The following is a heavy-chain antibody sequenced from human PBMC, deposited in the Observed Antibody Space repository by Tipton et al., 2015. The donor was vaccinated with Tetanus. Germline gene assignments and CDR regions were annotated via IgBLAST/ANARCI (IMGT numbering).Heavy chain of an antibody. Sequence: TLSLTCTVSGGSISSGGYYWSWIRQHPGKGLEWIGYIYYSGSTYYNPSLKSRVTISVDTSKNQFSLKLSSVTAADTAVYYCVRGDSSGYYYVGGNDAFDIWGQGTMVTVSS. J-gene: IGHJ3*02. CDR1: GGSISSGGYY. CDR3: VRGDSSGYYYVGGNDAFDI. V-gene: IGHV4-31*03. D-gene: IGHD3-22*01. CDR2: IYYSGST.